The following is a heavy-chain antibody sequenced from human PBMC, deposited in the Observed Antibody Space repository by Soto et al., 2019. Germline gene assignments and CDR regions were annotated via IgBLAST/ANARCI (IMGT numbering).Heavy chain of an antibody. CDR3: ATAPRH. Sequence: LSLTCTVSGGSISNYYWSWVRQPPGKGLEWIGYIYDSGSTNYNPSLKSRVTISVDTSKNQFSLRLTSVTAADTAVYYCATAPRHWGQGTLVTVSS. D-gene: IGHD2-21*02. CDR1: GGSISNYY. CDR2: IYDSGST. V-gene: IGHV4-59*01. J-gene: IGHJ4*02.